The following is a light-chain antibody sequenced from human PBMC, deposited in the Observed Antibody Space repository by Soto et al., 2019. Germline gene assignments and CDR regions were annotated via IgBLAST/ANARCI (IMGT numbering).Light chain of an antibody. CDR3: QQYDSSPLT. V-gene: IGKV3-20*01. Sequence: EIVLTQSRGTLSLSPGERATLSCRASLSVSSGYLAWYQQKPGQAPRLVISGASSRAAGFPDRFSGSGSGTDFTLTIARLEPEDFAVYYRQQYDSSPLTFGGGTKV. CDR1: LSVSSGY. CDR2: GAS. J-gene: IGKJ4*01.